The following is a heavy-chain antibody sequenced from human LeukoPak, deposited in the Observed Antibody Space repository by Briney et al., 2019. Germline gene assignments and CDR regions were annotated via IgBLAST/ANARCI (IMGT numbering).Heavy chain of an antibody. J-gene: IGHJ6*02. Sequence: GGSLRLSCAASGFTFSSYWMSWVRQAPGKGLEWVANIKQDGSGKYYVDSVKGRFTISRDNAKNSLYLQMNSLRAEDTAVYYCARENVVVPAAIHLYYYGMDVWGQGTTVTVSS. CDR3: ARENVVVPAAIHLYYYGMDV. CDR2: IKQDGSGK. CDR1: GFTFSSYW. D-gene: IGHD2-2*02. V-gene: IGHV3-7*01.